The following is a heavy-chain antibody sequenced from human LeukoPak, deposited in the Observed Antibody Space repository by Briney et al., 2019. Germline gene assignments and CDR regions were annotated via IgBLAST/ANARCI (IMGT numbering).Heavy chain of an antibody. V-gene: IGHV4-59*08. Sequence: PSETLSLTCTISGGSISSFYWTWIRQPPGKGLEWIGYIHYSGSTKYNPSLKSRVTISVDTSKNQFSLKLSSVTAADTAVYYCARLGDYGGNSDYWGQGTLVTVSS. D-gene: IGHD4-23*01. CDR2: IHYSGST. CDR1: GGSISSFY. CDR3: ARLGDYGGNSDY. J-gene: IGHJ4*02.